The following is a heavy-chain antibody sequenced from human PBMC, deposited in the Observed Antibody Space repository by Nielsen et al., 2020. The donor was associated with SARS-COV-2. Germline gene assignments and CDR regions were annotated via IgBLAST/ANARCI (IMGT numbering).Heavy chain of an antibody. V-gene: IGHV4-31*02. Sequence: WIRQPPGKGLEWIGYIYYSGSTYYNPSLKSRVTISVDTSKNQFSLKLSSVTAADTAVYYCARGSWYCSGGSCWGFYYYYYGMDVWGQGTTVTVSS. CDR3: ARGSWYCSGGSCWGFYYYYYGMDV. J-gene: IGHJ6*02. D-gene: IGHD2-15*01. CDR2: IYYSGST.